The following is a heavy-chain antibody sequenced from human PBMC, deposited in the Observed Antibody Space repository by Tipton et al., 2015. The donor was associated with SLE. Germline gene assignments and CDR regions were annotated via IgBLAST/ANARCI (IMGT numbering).Heavy chain of an antibody. V-gene: IGHV4-31*03. J-gene: IGHJ4*02. CDR2: IYYSGGT. D-gene: IGHD2-2*01. CDR1: GGSISSGGYY. Sequence: LRLSCTVSGGSISSGGYYWSWIRQHPGKGLEWIGYIYYSGGTYYNPSLKSRVTISVDTSKNQFSLKLSSVTAADTAVYYCARDRGGSSTSGLVPPYFDYWGQGTLVTVSS. CDR3: ARDRGGSSTSGLVPPYFDY.